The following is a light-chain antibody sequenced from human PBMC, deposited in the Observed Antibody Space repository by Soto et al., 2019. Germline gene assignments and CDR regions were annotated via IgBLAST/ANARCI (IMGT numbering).Light chain of an antibody. V-gene: IGKV3-11*01. Sequence: EIVLTQSPATLSLSPGERATLSCRASLNINNFLAWYQQRPGQVPRLLIYDASNRATGVPARFSGSGSGTDGGGGGGGGGAEDFAVYYCQQRRNWPITFGGGTKVEIK. CDR2: DAS. CDR3: QQRRNWPIT. CDR1: LNINNF. J-gene: IGKJ4*01.